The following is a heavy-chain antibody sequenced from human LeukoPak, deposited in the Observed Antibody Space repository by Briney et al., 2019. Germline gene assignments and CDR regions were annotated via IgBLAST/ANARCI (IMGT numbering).Heavy chain of an antibody. Sequence: SETLSLTCAVYGGSFSGYYWSWIRQPPGKGLEWIGEINHSGSTNYNPSLTSRVTISVDTSKNQFSLKLSSVTAADTAVYYCAREYGTYYYDSSGYYRRYYFDYWGQGTLVTVSS. CDR1: GGSFSGYY. CDR2: INHSGST. V-gene: IGHV4-34*01. CDR3: AREYGTYYYDSSGYYRRYYFDY. J-gene: IGHJ4*02. D-gene: IGHD3-22*01.